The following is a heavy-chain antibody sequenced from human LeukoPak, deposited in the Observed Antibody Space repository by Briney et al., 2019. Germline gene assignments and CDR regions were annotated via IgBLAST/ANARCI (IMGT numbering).Heavy chain of an antibody. D-gene: IGHD2-21*01. Sequence: GGSLTLSCAASGFTFSHSGMRWVSQAPGTGLEWVSGSSGSGGSTCYADSVKGRFSISRHYSKTQPQLKSPSLRALDTPLSHCAKGRLVYGDYYVDDWGQGTLVTVSS. V-gene: IGHV3-23*01. J-gene: IGHJ4*02. CDR3: AKGRLVYGDYYVDD. CDR2: SSGSGGST. CDR1: GFTFSHSG.